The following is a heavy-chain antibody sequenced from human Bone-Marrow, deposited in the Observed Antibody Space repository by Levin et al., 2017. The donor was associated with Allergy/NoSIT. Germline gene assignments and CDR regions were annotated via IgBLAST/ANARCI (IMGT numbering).Heavy chain of an antibody. CDR1: GGSISSYY. V-gene: IGHV4-59*01. Sequence: SETLSLTCTVSGGSISSYYWSWIRQPPGKGLEWIGYIYYSGSTNYNPSLKSRVTISVDTSKNQFSLKLSSVTAADTAVYYCARDGGYCSGGSCYLDYWGQGTLVTVSS. CDR2: IYYSGST. J-gene: IGHJ4*02. CDR3: ARDGGYCSGGSCYLDY. D-gene: IGHD2-15*01.